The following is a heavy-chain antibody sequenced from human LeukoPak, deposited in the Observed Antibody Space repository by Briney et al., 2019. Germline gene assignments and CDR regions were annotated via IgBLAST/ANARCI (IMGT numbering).Heavy chain of an antibody. CDR3: AKDLRSRGVRGVIIDFDY. V-gene: IGHV3-30*02. CDR1: GFTFSSYG. CDR2: IRYDGSNK. J-gene: IGHJ4*02. Sequence: GGSLRLSCAASGFTFSSYGMHWVRQAPGKGLEWVAFIRYDGSNKYYADSVKGRFTISRDNSKNTLYLQMNSLRAEDTAVYYCAKDLRSRGVRGVIIDFDYWGQGTLVTVSS. D-gene: IGHD3-10*01.